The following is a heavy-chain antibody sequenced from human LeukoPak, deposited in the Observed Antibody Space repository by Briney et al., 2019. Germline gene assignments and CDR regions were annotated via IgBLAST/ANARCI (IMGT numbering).Heavy chain of an antibody. V-gene: IGHV4-59*01. CDR2: IYYTGST. J-gene: IGHJ4*02. CDR3: ARNLIPEQLVLNF. Sequence: SETLSLTCTVSGGSISNYYWNWIRQPPGKGLEWIGYIYYTGSTNYNPSLESRVTMSVDTSKNQFSLNLRSVTPEDTAVYYCARNLIPEQLVLNFWGQGTLVTVSS. CDR1: GGSISNYY. D-gene: IGHD6-13*01.